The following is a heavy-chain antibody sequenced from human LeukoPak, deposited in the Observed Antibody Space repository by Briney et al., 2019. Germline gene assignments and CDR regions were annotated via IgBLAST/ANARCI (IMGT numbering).Heavy chain of an antibody. D-gene: IGHD3-9*01. J-gene: IGHJ4*02. V-gene: IGHV1-24*01. Sequence: GASVKVSCKVSGYTLAELSMHWVRQAPGKGLEWMGGFDPEDGETIYAQKFQGRVTMTEDTSTDTAYMELSSLRSEDTAVYYCATQTVIRYFDWSFDYWGQGTLVTVSS. CDR1: GYTLAELS. CDR3: ATQTVIRYFDWSFDY. CDR2: FDPEDGET.